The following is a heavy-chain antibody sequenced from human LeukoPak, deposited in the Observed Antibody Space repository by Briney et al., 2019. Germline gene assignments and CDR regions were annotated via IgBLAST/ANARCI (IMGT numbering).Heavy chain of an antibody. J-gene: IGHJ4*02. V-gene: IGHV3-7*01. CDR2: IKPDGGET. Sequence: PGRSLRLSCAASGFTFSNYWMNWVRQAPGKGLEWVANIKPDGGETYYVDSVKGRFTISRDNAKSSLYLQMNSLRGEDTAVYYCGRDRGGTSGWSPVGYWGQGTLVTVSS. CDR1: GFTFSNYW. CDR3: GRDRGGTSGWSPVGY. D-gene: IGHD6-19*01.